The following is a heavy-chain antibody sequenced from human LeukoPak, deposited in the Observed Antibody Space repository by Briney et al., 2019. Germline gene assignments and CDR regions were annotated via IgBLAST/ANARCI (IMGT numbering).Heavy chain of an antibody. V-gene: IGHV3-21*01. CDR3: ARGMGSSWPRYYYYYYYMDV. Sequence: GGSLRLSCAASGFTFSSYSMNWVRQAPGKGLEWVSSISSSSSYIYYADSVKGRLTISRDNSKNTLYLQMGSLRAEDMAVYYCARGMGSSWPRYYYYYYYMDVWGKGTTVTISS. CDR1: GFTFSSYS. J-gene: IGHJ6*03. CDR2: ISSSSSYI. D-gene: IGHD6-13*01.